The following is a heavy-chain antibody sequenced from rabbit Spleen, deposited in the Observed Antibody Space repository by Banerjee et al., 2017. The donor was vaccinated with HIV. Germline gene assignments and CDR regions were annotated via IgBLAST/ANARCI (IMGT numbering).Heavy chain of an antibody. Sequence: QSLEESGGDLVKPGASLTLTCTASGFYFSSSYYMCWVRQAPGKGLECIACIYAGSSGITWYASWVNGRFTISRNTSLNTVDLKTTSLTVADTATYFCAADDASGWGADYFKLWGQGTLVTVS. V-gene: IGHV1S40*01. CDR3: AADDASGWGADYFKL. CDR2: IYAGSSGIT. J-gene: IGHJ4*01. D-gene: IGHD4-1*01. CDR1: GFYFSSSYY.